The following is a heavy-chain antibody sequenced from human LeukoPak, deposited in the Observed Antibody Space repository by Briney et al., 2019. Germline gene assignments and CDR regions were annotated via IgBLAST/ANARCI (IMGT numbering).Heavy chain of an antibody. CDR1: GGSISSSSYY. CDR2: IYYSGST. Sequence: PSETLSLTCTVSGGSISSSSYYWGWIRQPPGKGLEWIGSIYYSGSTYYNPSLKSRVTISVDTSKNQFSLKLSSVTAADTAVYYCARLVVGATDGYFDYWGQGTLVTVSS. CDR3: ARLVVGATDGYFDY. J-gene: IGHJ4*02. D-gene: IGHD1-26*01. V-gene: IGHV4-39*07.